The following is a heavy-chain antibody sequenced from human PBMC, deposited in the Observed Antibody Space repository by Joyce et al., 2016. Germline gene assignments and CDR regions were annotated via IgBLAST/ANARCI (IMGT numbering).Heavy chain of an antibody. Sequence: QVLLVQSGSAVKRPGSSLRVSCKSSGGDFSNYTVNWVRQAPGQRLEWMGGIIPFLGAAKYAEDFQGRGTLTADQSTRTAYLELSSLTSADTAVYYCARGGTSSDHYFFYTLDVWGPGTTVIVSS. CDR1: GGDFSNYT. J-gene: IGHJ6*02. CDR2: IIPFLGAA. D-gene: IGHD1-14*01. CDR3: ARGGTSSDHYFFYTLDV. V-gene: IGHV1-69*12.